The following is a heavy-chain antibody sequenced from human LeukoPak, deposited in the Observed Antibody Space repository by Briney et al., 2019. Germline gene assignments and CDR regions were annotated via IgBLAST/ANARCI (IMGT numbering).Heavy chain of an antibody. V-gene: IGHV4-59*12. CDR3: ARDAGPTATDY. J-gene: IGHJ4*02. D-gene: IGHD6-13*01. CDR2: IYYSGST. CDR1: GGSISSYY. Sequence: SETLSLTCTVSGGSISSYYWSWIRQPPGKGLEWIGYIYYSGSTNYNPSLKSRVTISVDTSKNQFSLKLSSVTAADTAVYYCARDAGPTATDYWGQGTLVTVSS.